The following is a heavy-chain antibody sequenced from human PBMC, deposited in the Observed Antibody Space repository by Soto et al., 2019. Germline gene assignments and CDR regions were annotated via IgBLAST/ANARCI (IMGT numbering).Heavy chain of an antibody. V-gene: IGHV1-18*01. CDR2: ISAYNGNT. Sequence: QVQLVQSGAEVKKPGASVKVSCKASGYTFTSYGISWVRQAPGQGLEWMGWISAYNGNTNYAQKLQGRVTMTTDTSTSTAYMELRSLRSDDTAVYYCARDYYGSGSYYRVYWFDPWGQGTLVTVSS. D-gene: IGHD3-10*01. J-gene: IGHJ5*02. CDR3: ARDYYGSGSYYRVYWFDP. CDR1: GYTFTSYG.